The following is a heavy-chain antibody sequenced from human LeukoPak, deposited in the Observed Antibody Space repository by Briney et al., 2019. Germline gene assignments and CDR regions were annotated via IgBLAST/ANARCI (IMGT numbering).Heavy chain of an antibody. D-gene: IGHD7-27*01. CDR3: ARESANWRAFDI. V-gene: IGHV4-59*01. CDR1: GGSIRTYY. J-gene: IGHJ3*02. Sequence: SETLSLTCTVSGGSIRTYYCSWIRQPPGKGLEWIRSIYYTGSTSYSPSLKSRVTISVDTSKNQLSLKLSSVTAADTAVYYCARESANWRAFDIWGQGTMVTVSS. CDR2: IYYTGST.